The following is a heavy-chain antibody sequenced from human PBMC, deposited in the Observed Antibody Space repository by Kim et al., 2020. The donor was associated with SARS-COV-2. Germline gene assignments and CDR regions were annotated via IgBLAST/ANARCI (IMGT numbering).Heavy chain of an antibody. D-gene: IGHD3-10*01. CDR3: AKDLLSEAYGVGY. V-gene: IGHV3-33*06. Sequence: YADSVKGRFTISRDNSKNTLYLQMNSLRAEDTAVYYCAKDLLSEAYGVGYWGQGTLVTVSS. J-gene: IGHJ4*02.